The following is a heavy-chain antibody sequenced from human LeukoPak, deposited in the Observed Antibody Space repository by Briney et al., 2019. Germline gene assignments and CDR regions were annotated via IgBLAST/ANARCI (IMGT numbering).Heavy chain of an antibody. D-gene: IGHD3-10*01. CDR1: GGSFSGYY. CDR2: INHSGST. Sequence: PSGTLSLTCAVYGGSFSGYYWSWIRQPPGKGLEWIGEINHSGSTNYNPSLKSRVTISVDTSKNQFSLKLSSVTAADTAVYYCARISPRFYGSGSYYPRGYFDYWGQGTLVTVSS. J-gene: IGHJ4*02. CDR3: ARISPRFYGSGSYYPRGYFDY. V-gene: IGHV4-34*01.